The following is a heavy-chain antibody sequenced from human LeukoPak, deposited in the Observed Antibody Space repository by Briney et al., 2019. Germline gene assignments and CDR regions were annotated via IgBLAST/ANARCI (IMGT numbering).Heavy chain of an antibody. CDR3: ARDLRASDH. J-gene: IGHJ4*02. Sequence: GGSLRLSCAASGFTLSNYWMYWVRQAPGQGLEWVSRTRPDGSFTTYADSVQGRFSISRDIAKNTLYLQMNTLRAEDSAVYYCARDLRASDHWGQGTLVTVST. CDR1: GFTLSNYW. CDR2: TRPDGSFT. V-gene: IGHV3-74*01.